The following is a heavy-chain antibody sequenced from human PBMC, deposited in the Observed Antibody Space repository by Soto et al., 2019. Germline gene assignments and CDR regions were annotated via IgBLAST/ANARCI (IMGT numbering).Heavy chain of an antibody. CDR2: LYPGGTT. CDR3: ARLVGLAIYP. J-gene: IGHJ4*02. CDR1: GGSVSSGQYP. D-gene: IGHD3-16*01. V-gene: IGHV4-30-2*01. Sequence: TLSLPCAVSGGSVSSGQYPRTWIRKPPGKGLEWIGYLYPGGTTHYSPYLKSRVTIALDTSKSLVSLRLKSVTAAATAVYYCARLVGLAIYPWGQGTLCTVSS.